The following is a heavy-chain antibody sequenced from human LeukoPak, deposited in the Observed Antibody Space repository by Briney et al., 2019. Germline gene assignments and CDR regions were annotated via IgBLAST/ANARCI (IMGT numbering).Heavy chain of an antibody. CDR1: GYSFTSYG. V-gene: IGHV1-2*02. D-gene: IGHD3-9*01. CDR3: ARTGAFRGTAYDILTGYYF. J-gene: IGHJ4*02. Sequence: ASVKVSCKASGYSFTSYGLNWVRQAPGQGLEWMGWFNPNTGDTILAQQFQGRVTMTRDTSISTAYMELSRLRSDDTAVYYCARTGAFRGTAYDILTGYYFWGQGTLVTVSS. CDR2: FNPNTGDT.